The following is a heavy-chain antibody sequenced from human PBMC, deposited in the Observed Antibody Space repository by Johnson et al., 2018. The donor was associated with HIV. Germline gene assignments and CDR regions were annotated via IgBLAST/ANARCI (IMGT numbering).Heavy chain of an antibody. Sequence: VQLVESGGGSVQPGGSLRLSCAASGFTFSSYSMHWVRQAPGKGLEWVAVMSFDGSNKYYADSVKGRFTLSRANSKNTLYLQMNSLRAEDTAVYYCARAGVVFSTASHDAFDIWGQGTMVTVSS. V-gene: IGHV3-30*04. CDR3: ARAGVVFSTASHDAFDI. D-gene: IGHD2-21*01. CDR2: MSFDGSNK. CDR1: GFTFSSYS. J-gene: IGHJ3*02.